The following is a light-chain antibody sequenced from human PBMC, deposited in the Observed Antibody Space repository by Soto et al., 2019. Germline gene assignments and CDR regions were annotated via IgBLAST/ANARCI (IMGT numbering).Light chain of an antibody. V-gene: IGKV3-11*01. Sequence: EIVLTQSPATLSLSTGERATLSCRASQSVSSYLAWYQQKPGQAPRLLIHDASNRATGIPARFSGSGSGTDFTHTISSLEPEDFAVYYCQERSSWPAYTFGQGTKLEIK. J-gene: IGKJ2*01. CDR1: QSVSSY. CDR2: DAS. CDR3: QERSSWPAYT.